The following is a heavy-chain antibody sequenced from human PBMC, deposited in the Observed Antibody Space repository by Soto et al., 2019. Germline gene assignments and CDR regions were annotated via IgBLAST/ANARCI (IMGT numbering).Heavy chain of an antibody. CDR3: TQALGYCSGGSCYQDYMDV. J-gene: IGHJ6*03. Sequence: GGSLRLSCTASGFTFGAYAMSWFRQAPGKGLEWVGFIRSKAYGGTTEYAASVKGRFTISRDDSKSIAYLQMNSLKTEDTAVYYCTQALGYCSGGSCYQDYMDVWGKGTTVTVSS. CDR1: GFTFGAYA. CDR2: IRSKAYGGTT. V-gene: IGHV3-49*03. D-gene: IGHD2-15*01.